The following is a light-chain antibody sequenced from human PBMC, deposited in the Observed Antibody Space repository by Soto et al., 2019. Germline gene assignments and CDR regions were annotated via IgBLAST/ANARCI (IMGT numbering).Light chain of an antibody. Sequence: EIVFTQSPGTLSLSPGERATLSCRASESIGRSLAWYQQRPGQAPRLLIYDASNRATGIPARFSGSGSGTDFTLTISRLEPEDFAVYYCLQRSDWRTFGRGTKVDIK. CDR3: LQRSDWRT. J-gene: IGKJ1*01. CDR1: ESIGRS. V-gene: IGKV3-11*01. CDR2: DAS.